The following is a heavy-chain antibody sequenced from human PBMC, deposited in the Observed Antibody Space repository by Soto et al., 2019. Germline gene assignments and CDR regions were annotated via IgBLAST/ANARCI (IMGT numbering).Heavy chain of an antibody. J-gene: IGHJ4*02. CDR2: ISAYSGNT. CDR3: ARVGAYCSSTSCFDY. D-gene: IGHD2-2*01. Sequence: QVKLVQSGAEVKKPGASVKVSCKASGYTFSSFGISWVRQAPGQGLEWMGWISAYSGNTDYAQNLQGRVTMTTDTSTTTASMELRSLRSDDTAVYFCARVGAYCSSTSCFDYWGQGTLVTVSS. CDR1: GYTFSSFG. V-gene: IGHV1-18*01.